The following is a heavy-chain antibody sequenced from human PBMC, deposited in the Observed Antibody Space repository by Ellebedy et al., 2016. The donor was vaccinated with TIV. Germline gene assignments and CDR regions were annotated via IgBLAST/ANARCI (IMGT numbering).Heavy chain of an antibody. V-gene: IGHV3-7*01. Sequence: GGSLRLXXAASGFTFSSYWMTWVRQAPGKGLEWVANIKQDGSEKYYADSVKGRFTISRDNAKNSLYLQMNSLRAEDTAVYYCAREEGVITSYYFDYWGQGTLVTVSS. CDR3: AREEGVITSYYFDY. CDR2: IKQDGSEK. J-gene: IGHJ4*02. D-gene: IGHD3-10*01. CDR1: GFTFSSYW.